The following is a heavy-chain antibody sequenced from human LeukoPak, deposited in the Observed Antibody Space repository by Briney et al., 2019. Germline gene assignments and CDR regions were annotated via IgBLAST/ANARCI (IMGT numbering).Heavy chain of an antibody. CDR1: GGSISSGGYS. J-gene: IGHJ4*02. Sequence: PSQTLSLTCAVSGGSISSGGYSWSWIRQPPGKGLEWIGYFYRSGSTYYNPSLKSRVTISVDRSKNQFSLKLSSVTAADTAVYYCVRDLSSWGQGTLVTVSS. V-gene: IGHV4-30-2*01. CDR3: VRDLSS. CDR2: FYRSGST.